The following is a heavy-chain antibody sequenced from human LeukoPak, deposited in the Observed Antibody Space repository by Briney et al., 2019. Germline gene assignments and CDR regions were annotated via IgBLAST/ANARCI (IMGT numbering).Heavy chain of an antibody. Sequence: SVKVSCKASGGTFSSYAISWVRQAPGQGLEWMGGIIPIFGTANYAQKFQGRVTITADESTSTAYMELSSLRSEDTAVYYCARYSSSGWSEDYYYGMDVWGQGTTVTVS. CDR3: ARYSSSGWSEDYYYGMDV. D-gene: IGHD6-19*01. CDR2: IIPIFGTA. J-gene: IGHJ6*02. CDR1: GGTFSSYA. V-gene: IGHV1-69*13.